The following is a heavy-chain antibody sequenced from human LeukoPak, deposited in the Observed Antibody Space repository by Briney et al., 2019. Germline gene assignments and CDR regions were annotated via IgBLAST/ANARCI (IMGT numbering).Heavy chain of an antibody. J-gene: IGHJ6*03. CDR1: GYTFTSYD. CDR3: ARGHCYGSGSYRCYYYYYMDV. D-gene: IGHD3-10*01. CDR2: MNPNSGNT. V-gene: IGHV1-8*03. Sequence: GASVKVSCKASGYTFTSYDIIWVRQATGQGLEWMGWMNPNSGNTGYAQKFQGRVTITRNTSISTAYMELSSLRSEDTAVYYCARGHCYGSGSYRCYYYYYMDVWGKGTTVTVSS.